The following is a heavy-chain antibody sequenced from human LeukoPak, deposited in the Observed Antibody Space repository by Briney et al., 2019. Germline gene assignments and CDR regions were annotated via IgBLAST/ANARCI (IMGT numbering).Heavy chain of an antibody. CDR1: GGSISSSSYY. V-gene: IGHV4-39*07. CDR3: ASGRDGSFDY. J-gene: IGHJ4*02. D-gene: IGHD5-24*01. CDR2: IYYSGST. Sequence: PSETLSLTCTVSGGSISSSSYYWGWIRQPPGKGLEWIGTIYYSGSTYYNPSLESRVTISVDTSKNQFSLKLSSVTAADTAVYYCASGRDGSFDYWGQGTLVTVSS.